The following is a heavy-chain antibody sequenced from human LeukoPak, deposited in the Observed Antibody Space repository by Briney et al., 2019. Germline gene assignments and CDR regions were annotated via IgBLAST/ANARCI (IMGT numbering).Heavy chain of an antibody. Sequence: GASVKVSCKESGYTFTSYWIQWVRQAPGQGLEWMGLINPNDGSTTYTHKFQGRVTMTRDTSTSTVYMDLSSLTSEDTAVYYCARAPRDSSTMLDYWGQGTPVTVSS. CDR1: GYTFTSYW. CDR3: ARAPRDSSTMLDY. J-gene: IGHJ4*02. V-gene: IGHV1-46*01. D-gene: IGHD6-13*01. CDR2: INPNDGST.